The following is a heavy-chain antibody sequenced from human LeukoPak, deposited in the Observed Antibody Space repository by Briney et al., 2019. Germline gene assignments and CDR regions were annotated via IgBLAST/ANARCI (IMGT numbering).Heavy chain of an antibody. V-gene: IGHV3-66*01. J-gene: IGHJ4*02. CDR3: ARDPSPYYSDYGH. Sequence: GGSLRLSCAASGVTVSASYMSWVRQAPGKGLEWVSIMYSGGGTDYADSVKGRFTFSRDTPKNTVYLQMNSLRAEDTAVYYCARDPSPYYSDYGHWGQGTLVTVSS. CDR1: GVTVSASY. D-gene: IGHD4-11*01. CDR2: MYSGGGT.